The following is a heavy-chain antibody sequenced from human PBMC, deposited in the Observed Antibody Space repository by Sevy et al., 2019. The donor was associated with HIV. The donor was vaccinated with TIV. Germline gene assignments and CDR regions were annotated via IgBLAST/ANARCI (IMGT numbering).Heavy chain of an antibody. J-gene: IGHJ3*02. CDR2: IYYSGNT. CDR1: GGSVSSGSYY. Sequence: SETLSLTCTVSGGSVSSGSYYWSWIRQPPGKGLEWIGYIYYSGNTNYNPSLKSRVTISVDTSKNQFSLKLSSVTAADTAVYYCARDHGSGWWGYAFDIWGQGTMVTVSS. CDR3: ARDHGSGWWGYAFDI. D-gene: IGHD6-19*01. V-gene: IGHV4-61*01.